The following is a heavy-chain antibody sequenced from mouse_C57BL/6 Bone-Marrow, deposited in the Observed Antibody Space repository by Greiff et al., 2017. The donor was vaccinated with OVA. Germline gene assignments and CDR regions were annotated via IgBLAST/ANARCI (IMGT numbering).Heavy chain of an antibody. CDR1: GYSITSDY. V-gene: IGHV3-8*01. CDR2: ISYSGST. J-gene: IGHJ1*03. Sequence: EVQVVESGPGLAKPSQTLSLTCSVTGYSITSDYWNWIRKFPGNKLEYMGYISYSGSTYYNPSLKSRISITRDTSKNQYYLQFNSVTTEDTATYYCARWPFYGNYDSWYFDVWGTGTTVTVSS. D-gene: IGHD2-1*01. CDR3: ARWPFYGNYDSWYFDV.